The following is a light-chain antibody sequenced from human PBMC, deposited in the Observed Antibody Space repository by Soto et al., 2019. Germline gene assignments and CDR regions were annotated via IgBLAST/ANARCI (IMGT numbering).Light chain of an antibody. J-gene: IGKJ5*01. CDR1: QDVSSN. CDR3: QQYGSSPPIT. Sequence: EMVVTQSRATLSVYTGERANLSCRASQDVSSNLAWYQQKPGQAPSLLIYGASTRATGTPARFSGSGSGTDFTLTISRLEPEDFAVYYCQQYGSSPPITFCQGTRLEIK. V-gene: IGKV3-20*01. CDR2: GAS.